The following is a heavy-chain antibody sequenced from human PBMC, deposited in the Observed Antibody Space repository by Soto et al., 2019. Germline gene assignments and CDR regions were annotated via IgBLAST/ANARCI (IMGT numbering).Heavy chain of an antibody. CDR3: ARGSTDSYPGSRIFDF. J-gene: IGHJ4*02. V-gene: IGHV3-23*01. D-gene: IGHD3-10*01. CDR1: GFTFGSRA. Sequence: EVQLLESGGGLVQPGGSLRLSCAASGFTFGSRAMSWVRQAPGEGLQWVSTITDTGGDAKYADSVRGRFVISRDNSKKTLYLQMTSLTAEDSAMYFCARGSTDSYPGSRIFDFWGRGTLVTVSS. CDR2: ITDTGGDA.